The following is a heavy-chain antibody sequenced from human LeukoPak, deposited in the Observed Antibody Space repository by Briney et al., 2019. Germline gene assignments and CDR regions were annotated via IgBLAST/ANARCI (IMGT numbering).Heavy chain of an antibody. CDR1: GFTLSGYW. D-gene: IGHD3-3*01. V-gene: IGHV3-74*01. CDR2: INPDGSIT. Sequence: GGSLRLSCAASGFTLSGYWIHWVRQAPGKGLVWVARINPDGSITSYADSVRGRFTISRDNAKNTLYLQMHSLRADDTAVYYCANDFHGARDYWGQGTLVTVSS. J-gene: IGHJ4*02. CDR3: ANDFHGARDY.